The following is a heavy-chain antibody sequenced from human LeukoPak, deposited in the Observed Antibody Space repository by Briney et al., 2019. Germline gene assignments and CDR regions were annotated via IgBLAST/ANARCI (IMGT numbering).Heavy chain of an antibody. Sequence: GGSLRLSCAASGFTFDDYAMHWVRQAPGKGLEWVSTISGSGGATYYADFVKGRFTISRDNSKNTLYLQMNSLRAEDTAVYYCAKDTRAATRGHYYYYGMDVWGQGTTVTVSS. J-gene: IGHJ6*02. CDR3: AKDTRAATRGHYYYYGMDV. CDR2: ISGSGGAT. D-gene: IGHD2-15*01. V-gene: IGHV3-23*01. CDR1: GFTFDDYA.